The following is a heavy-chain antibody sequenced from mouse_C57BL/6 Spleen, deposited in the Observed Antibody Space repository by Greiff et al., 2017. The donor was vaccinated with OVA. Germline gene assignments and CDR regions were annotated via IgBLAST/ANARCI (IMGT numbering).Heavy chain of an antibody. CDR2: IDPETGGT. CDR1: GYTFTDYE. J-gene: IGHJ2*01. CDR3: TRREYYGRSP. D-gene: IGHD1-1*01. Sequence: QVQLQQSGAELVRPGASVTLSCKASGYTFTDYEMHWVKQTPVHGLEWIGAIDPETGGTAYNQKFKGKAILTADKSSSTAYMELRSLTSEDSAVYYCTRREYYGRSPWGQGTTLTVSS. V-gene: IGHV1-15*01.